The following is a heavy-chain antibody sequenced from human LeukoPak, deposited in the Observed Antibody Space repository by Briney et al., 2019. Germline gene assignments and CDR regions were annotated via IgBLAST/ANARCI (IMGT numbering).Heavy chain of an antibody. Sequence: SETLSLTCTVSGASISSYYWSWIRQPAGRGLEGIGRIYTTGGTNYNPSLESRVTMSVDTSKNQFSLKLSSVTAADTAIYFCARTFSYYYYYMDVWGKGTTVTVSS. J-gene: IGHJ6*03. CDR3: ARTFSYYYYYMDV. CDR2: IYTTGGT. V-gene: IGHV4-4*07. CDR1: GASISSYY.